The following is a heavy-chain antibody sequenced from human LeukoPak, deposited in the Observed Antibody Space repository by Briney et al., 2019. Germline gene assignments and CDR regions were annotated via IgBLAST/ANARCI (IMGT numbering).Heavy chain of an antibody. CDR1: GFTFSSYG. CDR3: AKARGTYGYWYFDL. CDR2: ISYDGSNK. D-gene: IGHD1-26*01. Sequence: GGSLRLSCAASGFTFSSYGMHWVRQAPGKGLEWVAVISYDGSNKYYADSVKGRFTISRDNSKNTLFLQVNSLRAEDTAVYYCAKARGTYGYWYFDLWGRGTLVTVSS. J-gene: IGHJ2*01. V-gene: IGHV3-30*18.